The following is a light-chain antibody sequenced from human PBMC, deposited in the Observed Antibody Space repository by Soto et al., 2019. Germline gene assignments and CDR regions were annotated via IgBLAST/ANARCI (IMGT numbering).Light chain of an antibody. Sequence: EIVLTQSPATLSLSPGKRATLSCRASQSVNSYLAWYQQNPGQAPRLLIHDASNRATGIPARFSGSGSGTDVTLTISSLEPEDFAVYYCQQRSNWPLTFGGGTKVEIK. CDR2: DAS. J-gene: IGKJ4*01. CDR3: QQRSNWPLT. CDR1: QSVNSY. V-gene: IGKV3-11*01.